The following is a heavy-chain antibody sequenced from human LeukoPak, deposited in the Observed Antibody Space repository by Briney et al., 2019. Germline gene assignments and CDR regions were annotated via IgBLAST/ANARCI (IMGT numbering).Heavy chain of an antibody. CDR1: GFTFSNYG. CDR3: AKTNGYYDY. J-gene: IGHJ4*02. CDR2: ISGSGDNT. V-gene: IGHV3-23*01. Sequence: PGGSLRLSCAASGFTFSNYGMSWVRQAPGKGLEWVSSISGSGDNTYYADSVKGRSAISRDNSKNTLYLQMDSLRVEDTAVYHCAKTNGYYDYWGRGTPVTVSS. D-gene: IGHD3-22*01.